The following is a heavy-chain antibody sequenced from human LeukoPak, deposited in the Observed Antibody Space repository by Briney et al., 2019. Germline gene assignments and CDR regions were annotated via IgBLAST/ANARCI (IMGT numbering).Heavy chain of an antibody. CDR1: GFTFRYYT. D-gene: IGHD6-6*01. CDR2: ISSTSSTI. Sequence: PGGSLRLSCTASGFTFRYYTMNWVRQAPGKGLEWVSYISSTSSTIYYADSVKGRFTISRDNSKNTLYLQMNSLRAEDTAVYYCARSTTSIAARGIDYWGQGTLVTVSS. J-gene: IGHJ4*02. V-gene: IGHV3-48*01. CDR3: ARSTTSIAARGIDY.